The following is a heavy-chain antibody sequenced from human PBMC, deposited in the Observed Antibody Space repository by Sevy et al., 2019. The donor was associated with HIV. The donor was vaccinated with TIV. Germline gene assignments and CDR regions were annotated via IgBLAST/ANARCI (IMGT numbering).Heavy chain of an antibody. Sequence: GGSLRLSCAASGFTFSSYAMSWVRQAPGKGLEWVSAISGSGGSTYYADSVKGWFTISRDNSKNTLYLQMNSLRAEDTAVYYCAKERPINDFWSGYSDYWGQGTLVTVSS. V-gene: IGHV3-23*01. CDR1: GFTFSSYA. CDR3: AKERPINDFWSGYSDY. CDR2: ISGSGGST. D-gene: IGHD3-3*01. J-gene: IGHJ4*02.